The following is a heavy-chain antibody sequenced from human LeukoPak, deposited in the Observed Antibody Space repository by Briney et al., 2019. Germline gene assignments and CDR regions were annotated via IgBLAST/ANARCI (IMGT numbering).Heavy chain of an antibody. CDR3: ASSGSSWSDYYYYYMDV. V-gene: IGHV3-48*01. J-gene: IGHJ6*03. D-gene: IGHD6-13*01. CDR1: GFTFNTYS. CDR2: ISSVSTTI. Sequence: GGSLRLSCAASGFTFNTYSMTWVRQAPGKGLEWVSYISSVSTTIYYADSVKGRFTMSRDNAKNSLSLQMYSLRAEDTAVYYCASSGSSWSDYYYYYMDVWGKGTTVTVSS.